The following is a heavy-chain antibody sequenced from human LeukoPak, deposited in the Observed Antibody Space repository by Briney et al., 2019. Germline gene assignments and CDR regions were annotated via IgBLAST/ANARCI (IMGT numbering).Heavy chain of an antibody. J-gene: IGHJ5*02. CDR3: ARVDQSGYDTRGWFDP. CDR2: IHYSGST. CDR1: GGSISTYY. V-gene: IGHV4-59*01. D-gene: IGHD5-12*01. Sequence: SETLSLTCTVSGGSISTYYWSWIRQPPGKGLEWIGYIHYSGSTNYNPPLKSRVTISVDMSKNQFSLKLSSVTAADTAVYYCARVDQSGYDTRGWFDPWGQGTLVTVSS.